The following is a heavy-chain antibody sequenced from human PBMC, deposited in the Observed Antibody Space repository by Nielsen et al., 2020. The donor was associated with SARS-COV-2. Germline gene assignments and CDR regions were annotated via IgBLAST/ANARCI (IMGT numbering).Heavy chain of an antibody. CDR3: ARGRPLYGIAARPMVDY. Sequence: ASVKVSCKASGYTFTSYGISWVRQAPGQGLEWMGWINPNSGGTNYAQKFQGWVTMTRDTSISTAYMELSRLRSDDTAVYYCARGRPLYGIAARPMVDYWGQGTLVTVSS. CDR2: INPNSGGT. V-gene: IGHV1-2*04. J-gene: IGHJ4*02. CDR1: GYTFTSYG. D-gene: IGHD6-6*01.